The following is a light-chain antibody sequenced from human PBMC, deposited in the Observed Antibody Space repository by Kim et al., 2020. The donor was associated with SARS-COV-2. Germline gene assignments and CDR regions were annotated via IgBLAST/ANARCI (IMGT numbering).Light chain of an antibody. J-gene: IGKJ1*01. Sequence: EIVLTQSPGTLSVSPGERATLSCRASQNIGSSLAWYQHKPGRPPRLLIFDASTRATGIPARFSGTGSETEFTLSITSLQSEDFAIYYCQLYHNWPSWTFVQGTKVDI. CDR2: DAS. CDR1: QNIGSS. CDR3: QLYHNWPSWT. V-gene: IGKV3-15*01.